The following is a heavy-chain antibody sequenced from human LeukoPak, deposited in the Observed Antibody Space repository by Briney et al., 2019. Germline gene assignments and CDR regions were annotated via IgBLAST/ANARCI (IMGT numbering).Heavy chain of an antibody. CDR3: AREEYSSSSGRYFDY. V-gene: IGHV4-39*02. J-gene: IGHJ4*02. Sequence: SETLSLTCTVSGGSVSSTTYYWSWIRQPPGKGLEWVASTNYSGSTYYNPSLKSRVTISVDTSENQFSLKLSSVTAVDTAVYYCAREEYSSSSGRYFDYWGQGTLVTVSS. CDR1: GGSVSSTTYY. D-gene: IGHD6-6*01. CDR2: TNYSGST.